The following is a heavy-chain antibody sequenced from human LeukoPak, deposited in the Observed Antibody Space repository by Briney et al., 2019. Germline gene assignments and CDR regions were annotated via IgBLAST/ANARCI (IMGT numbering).Heavy chain of an antibody. V-gene: IGHV3-11*01. CDR3: AKVARRPNDAFDI. CDR1: GFTFSNYY. J-gene: IGHJ3*02. CDR2: IFSSGSTM. Sequence: PGGSLRLSCAASGFTFSNYYMSWIRQAPGKGLEWVSYIFSSGSTMYYADSVKGRFTISRDNSKNTLYLQMNSLRAEDTAVYYCAKVARRPNDAFDIWGQGTMVTVSS.